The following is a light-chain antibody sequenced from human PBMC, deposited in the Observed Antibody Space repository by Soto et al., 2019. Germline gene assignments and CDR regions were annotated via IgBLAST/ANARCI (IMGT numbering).Light chain of an antibody. V-gene: IGLV1-36*01. J-gene: IGLJ1*01. Sequence: QSVLTQPTSVSEAPRQRVPISCSGNSSNIGNNAVNWYQQLPGKAPKLLIYYDDLLPSGVSDRFSGSKSGTSASLAISGLQSEDEADYYCAAWDDSLNGYVFGTGTKVTVL. CDR1: SSNIGNNA. CDR2: YDD. CDR3: AAWDDSLNGYV.